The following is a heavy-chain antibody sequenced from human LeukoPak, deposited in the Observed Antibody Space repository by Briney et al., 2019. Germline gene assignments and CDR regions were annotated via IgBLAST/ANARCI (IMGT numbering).Heavy chain of an antibody. V-gene: IGHV3-7*01. Sequence: GGSLRLSCAASGFTFSSYWMSWVRQAPGKGLEWVANIKQDGSEKYYVDSVKGRFTISRDNAKNSLYLQMNSLRAEDTAVYYCARDKSGYSYGPWDYGMDVWGQGTTVTVSS. CDR3: ARDKSGYSYGPWDYGMDV. D-gene: IGHD5-18*01. CDR2: IKQDGSEK. J-gene: IGHJ6*02. CDR1: GFTFSSYW.